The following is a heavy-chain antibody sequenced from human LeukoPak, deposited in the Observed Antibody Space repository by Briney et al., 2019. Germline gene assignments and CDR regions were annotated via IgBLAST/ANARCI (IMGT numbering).Heavy chain of an antibody. V-gene: IGHV6-1*01. CDR3: AGGFQSIGYGFDI. CDR1: GDSVSSNRAA. D-gene: IGHD6-19*01. CDR2: THYRSKWYI. J-gene: IGHJ3*02. Sequence: SQTLSLTCAISGDSVSSNRAAWNWIRQSPSRGLEWLGRTHYRSKWYIDYAGSVRSRITINPDTSKNQFSLQLNSVTPDDTAVYYCAGGFQSIGYGFDIWGQGTMVTVSS.